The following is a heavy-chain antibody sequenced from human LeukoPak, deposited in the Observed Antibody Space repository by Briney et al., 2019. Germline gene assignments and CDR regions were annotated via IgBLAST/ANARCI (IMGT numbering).Heavy chain of an antibody. V-gene: IGHV2-5*02. D-gene: IGHD2-15*01. CDR1: GFSLSTAGVG. J-gene: IGHJ4*02. CDR2: IYWDDDK. Sequence: SGPTLVKPTQTLTLTCTFSGFSLSTAGVGVGWIRQPPGKALEWLALIYWDDDKRYSPSLKSRLIITKDTSKNQVVLTMTNMDPVDTATYYCVHRAHVGGPLDYWGQGTLVTVSS. CDR3: VHRAHVGGPLDY.